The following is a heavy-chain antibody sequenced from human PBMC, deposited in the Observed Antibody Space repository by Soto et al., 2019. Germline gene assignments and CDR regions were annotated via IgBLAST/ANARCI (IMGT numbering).Heavy chain of an antibody. J-gene: IGHJ4*02. CDR3: AKGLRDPDYFDY. D-gene: IGHD3-16*01. CDR2: LSGSGGST. CDR1: GFTFSSYA. Sequence: GGSLRLSCAASGFTFSSYAMNWVRQAPGKGLEWVSSLSGSGGSTYYADSVKGRFTISRDDSKDTVYLHLNSLRAEDTAIYYCAKGLRDPDYFDYWGQGTLVTVSS. V-gene: IGHV3-23*01.